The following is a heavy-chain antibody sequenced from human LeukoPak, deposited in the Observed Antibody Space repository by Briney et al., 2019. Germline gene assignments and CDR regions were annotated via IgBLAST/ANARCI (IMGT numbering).Heavy chain of an antibody. Sequence: SVKVSCKASGGTFSSYAISWVRQAPGQGLEWMGGIIPIFGTANYAQKFQGRVTITADESTSTAYMELSSLRSEDTAVYYCARDPYGSGSYYNYWFDPWGQGTLVTVSS. CDR2: IIPIFGTA. J-gene: IGHJ5*02. D-gene: IGHD3-10*01. CDR1: GGTFSSYA. V-gene: IGHV1-69*13. CDR3: ARDPYGSGSYYNYWFDP.